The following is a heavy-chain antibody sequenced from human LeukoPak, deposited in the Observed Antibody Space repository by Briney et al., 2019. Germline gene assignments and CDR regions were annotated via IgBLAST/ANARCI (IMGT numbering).Heavy chain of an antibody. D-gene: IGHD3-16*01. CDR3: AREGLGELTLDY. V-gene: IGHV1-18*01. J-gene: IGHJ4*02. CDR1: GYTFTSYG. CDR2: ISAYNGRT. Sequence: VSVKVSCKASGYTFTSYGISWVRQAPGQGLEWMGWISAYNGRTYYAQNLQGRVTMTTDTATSTAYMELRSLRSDDTAVYYCAREGLGELTLDYWGQGTLVTVSS.